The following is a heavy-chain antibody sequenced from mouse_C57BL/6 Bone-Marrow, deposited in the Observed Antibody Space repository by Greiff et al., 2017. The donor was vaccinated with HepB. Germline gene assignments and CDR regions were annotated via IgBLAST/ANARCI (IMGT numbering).Heavy chain of an antibody. D-gene: IGHD2-1*01. CDR2: IDPSDSYT. Sequence: VQLQQSGAELVRPGTSVKLSCKASGYTFTSYWMHWVKQRPGQGLEWIGVIDPSDSYTNYNQKFKGKATLTVDTSSSTAYMQLSSLTSEDSAVYYYARASYDGSTEVYYAMDYWGQGTSVTVSS. V-gene: IGHV1-59*01. J-gene: IGHJ4*01. CDR1: GYTFTSYW. CDR3: ARASYDGSTEVYYAMDY.